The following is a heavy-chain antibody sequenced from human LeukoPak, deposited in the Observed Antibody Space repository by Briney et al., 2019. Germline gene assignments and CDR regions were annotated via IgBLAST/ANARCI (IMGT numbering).Heavy chain of an antibody. CDR3: ARELTAVAGTGFDI. CDR1: GYTFSSYT. D-gene: IGHD6-19*01. CDR2: INTNTGNP. J-gene: IGHJ3*02. V-gene: IGHV7-4-1*02. Sequence: ASVKVSCKASGYTFSSYTMNWVRQAPGQGLEWMGWINTNTGNPTYAQSFTGRFVFSLDTSVTTAYLQISSLKAEDTAVYYCARELTAVAGTGFDIWGQGTMVTVSS.